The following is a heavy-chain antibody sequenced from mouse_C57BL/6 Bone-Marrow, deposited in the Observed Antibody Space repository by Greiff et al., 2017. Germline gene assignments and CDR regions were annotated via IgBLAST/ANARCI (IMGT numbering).Heavy chain of an antibody. D-gene: IGHD2-2*01. CDR2: LNPGSGGT. CDR3: ARWGPVYYGYADYFDY. V-gene: IGHV1-54*01. CDR1: GYAFTNYL. J-gene: IGHJ2*01. Sequence: QVQLQQSGAELVRPGTSVKVSCKASGYAFTNYLIEWVKQRPGQGLEWIGVLNPGSGGTNYNEKFKGKAPLTADKSSSTAYMQLSSLTSEDSAVYFCARWGPVYYGYADYFDYWGQGTTLTVSS.